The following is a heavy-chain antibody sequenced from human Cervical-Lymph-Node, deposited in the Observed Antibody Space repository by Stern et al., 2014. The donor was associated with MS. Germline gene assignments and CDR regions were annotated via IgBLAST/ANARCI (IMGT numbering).Heavy chain of an antibody. CDR2: IYYSGST. J-gene: IGHJ4*02. Sequence: QLQLQESGPGLVKPSETLSLTCTVSGGSISSSSYYWGWIRQPPGKGLEWIGSIYYSGSTYYNPSLKSRVTISVETSKNQVFLKLSSVTAADTAVYYCARHKGSGLRNFDYWGQGTLVTVSS. CDR3: ARHKGSGLRNFDY. D-gene: IGHD6-19*01. V-gene: IGHV4-39*01. CDR1: GGSISSSSYY.